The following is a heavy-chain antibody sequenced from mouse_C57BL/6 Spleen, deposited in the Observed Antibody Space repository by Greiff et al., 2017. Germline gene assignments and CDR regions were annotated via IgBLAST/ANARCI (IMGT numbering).Heavy chain of an antibody. Sequence: QVQLQQSGAELARPGASVKLSCKASGYTFTSYGISWVKQRTGQGLEWIGEIYPRSGNTYYNEKFKGKATLTADKSSSTAYMELRSLTSEDSAVYFCARSGTTVPYAMDYWGQGTSGTVSS. CDR3: ARSGTTVPYAMDY. CDR2: IYPRSGNT. J-gene: IGHJ4*01. CDR1: GYTFTSYG. V-gene: IGHV1-81*01. D-gene: IGHD1-1*01.